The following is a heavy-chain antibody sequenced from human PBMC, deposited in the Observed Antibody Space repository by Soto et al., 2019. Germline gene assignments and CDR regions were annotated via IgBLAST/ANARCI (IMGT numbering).Heavy chain of an antibody. CDR2: ISGSGGST. Sequence: GLLRVSCAASGCTFRNYARRWVSQAPGKGLEWVSAISGSGGSTYYADSVKGRFTISRDNSKNTLYLQMNSLRAEDTAVYYCAKEGTFLNWFDPWCQGTLVTVS. D-gene: IGHD1-1*01. V-gene: IGHV3-23*01. CDR3: AKEGTFLNWFDP. J-gene: IGHJ5*02. CDR1: GCTFRNYA.